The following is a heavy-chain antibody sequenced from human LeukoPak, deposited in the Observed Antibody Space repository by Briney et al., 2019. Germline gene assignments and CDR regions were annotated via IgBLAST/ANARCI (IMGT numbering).Heavy chain of an antibody. Sequence: PGGSLRLSCAASGFTFSSYSMNWVRQAPGKGREWVSSISSSSSYIYYADSVKGRFTISRDNAKNSLYLQMNSLRAEDTAVYYCAKGFGSYYSSGVYMAYWGQGTLVTVSS. CDR3: AKGFGSYYSSGVYMAY. J-gene: IGHJ4*02. CDR1: GFTFSSYS. D-gene: IGHD1-26*01. V-gene: IGHV3-21*01. CDR2: ISSSSSYI.